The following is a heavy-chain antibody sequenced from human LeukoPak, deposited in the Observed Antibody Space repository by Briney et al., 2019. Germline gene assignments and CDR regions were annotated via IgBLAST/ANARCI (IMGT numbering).Heavy chain of an antibody. Sequence: GGSLRLSCAASGFTFSNYWTSWVRQAPGKGLEWVANIKQDGSEKYYVDSVKGRFTISRDNAKNSLYLQMNSLRVEDTAVYYCARGNCSSTSCYLFDYWGQGTLVTVSS. CDR3: ARGNCSSTSCYLFDY. J-gene: IGHJ4*02. D-gene: IGHD2-2*01. CDR2: IKQDGSEK. V-gene: IGHV3-7*01. CDR1: GFTFSNYW.